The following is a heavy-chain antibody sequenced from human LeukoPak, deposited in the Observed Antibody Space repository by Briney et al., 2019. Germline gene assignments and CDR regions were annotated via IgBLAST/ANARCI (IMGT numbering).Heavy chain of an antibody. D-gene: IGHD3-10*01. V-gene: IGHV1-69*01. CDR3: ARAYYYGSGSYD. J-gene: IGHJ4*02. Sequence: SVKVSCKASGGTFSSYAISWERQAPGQGLEWMGGIIPIFGTANYAQKFQGRVTFTADESTSTAYMELSSLRSEDTAVYYCARAYYYGSGSYDWGQGTLVTVSS. CDR2: IIPIFGTA. CDR1: GGTFSSYA.